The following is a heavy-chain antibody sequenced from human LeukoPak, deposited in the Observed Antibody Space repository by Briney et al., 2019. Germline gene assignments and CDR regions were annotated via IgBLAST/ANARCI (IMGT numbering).Heavy chain of an antibody. CDR3: ARGGENSEYYSHFFAH. CDR2: MHAKENT. Sequence: PGGSLRLSCEASEFSVTTHYMSWVRQAPGRGLEWVSVMHAKENTYYAKSVKGRFTISRDTSKNTVYLQMTSLREEDTAIYCCARGGENSEYYSHFFAHWGQGTPVTVSP. V-gene: IGHV3-53*01. J-gene: IGHJ4*02. D-gene: IGHD3-22*01. CDR1: EFSVTTHY.